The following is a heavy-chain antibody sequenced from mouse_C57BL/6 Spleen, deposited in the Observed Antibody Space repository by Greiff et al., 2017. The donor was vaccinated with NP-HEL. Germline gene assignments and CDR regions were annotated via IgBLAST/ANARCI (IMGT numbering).Heavy chain of an antibody. CDR3: ARPGYYGSYYFDY. CDR1: GFTFSDYG. J-gene: IGHJ2*01. V-gene: IGHV5-17*01. Sequence: EVQRVESGGGLVKPGGSLKLSCAASGFTFSDYGMHWVRQAPEKGLEWVAYISSGSSTIYYADTVKGRFTISRDNATNTLFLQMTSLRSEDTAMYYCARPGYYGSYYFDYWGQGTTLTVSS. D-gene: IGHD1-1*01. CDR2: ISSGSSTI.